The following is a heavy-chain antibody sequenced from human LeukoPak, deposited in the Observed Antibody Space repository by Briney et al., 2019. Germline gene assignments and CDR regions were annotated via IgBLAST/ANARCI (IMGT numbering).Heavy chain of an antibody. CDR1: GFTASSNY. Sequence: PGGSLRLSCAASGFTASSNYMSWVRQAPGKGLEWVSVIYSGGSTYYADSVKGRFTISRDNSKNTLYLQMNSLRAEDTAVYYCARDGYSSSSGSNYYYYGMDVWGQGTTVTVSS. CDR2: IYSGGST. CDR3: ARDGYSSSSGSNYYYYGMDV. D-gene: IGHD6-6*01. V-gene: IGHV3-66*01. J-gene: IGHJ6*02.